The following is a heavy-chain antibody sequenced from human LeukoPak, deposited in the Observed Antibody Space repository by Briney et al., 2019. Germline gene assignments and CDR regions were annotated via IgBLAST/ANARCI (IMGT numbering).Heavy chain of an antibody. CDR2: INHSGST. D-gene: IGHD2-2*01. V-gene: IGHV4-34*01. CDR3: ARGVVPAAMSYYYYYMDV. J-gene: IGHJ6*03. Sequence: PSETLSLTCAVYGGSFSGYYWSWIRQPPGKGLEWIGEINHSGSTNYNPSLKSRVTISVDTSKNQFSLKLSSVTAADTAVYYCARGVVPAAMSYYYYYMDVWGKGTTVTISS. CDR1: GGSFSGYY.